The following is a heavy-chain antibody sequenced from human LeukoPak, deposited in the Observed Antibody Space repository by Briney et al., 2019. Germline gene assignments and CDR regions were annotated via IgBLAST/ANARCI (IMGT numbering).Heavy chain of an antibody. D-gene: IGHD5-12*01. J-gene: IGHJ1*01. CDR3: ASDLRGGYDY. CDR2: IRQDGSDK. Sequence: GGSLRLSCTASEFTFSSYWMSWVRQPPGKGPEWVANIRQDGSDKYYLDSVKGRFTISRDNAKNSLYLQMNSLRAEDTAVYYCASDLRGGYDYWRQGTRVTVSS. CDR1: EFTFSSYW. V-gene: IGHV3-7*04.